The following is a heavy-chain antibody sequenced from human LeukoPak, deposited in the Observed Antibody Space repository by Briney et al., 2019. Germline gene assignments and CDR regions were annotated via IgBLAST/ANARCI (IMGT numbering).Heavy chain of an antibody. V-gene: IGHV4-59*11. J-gene: IGHJ2*01. D-gene: IGHD4-17*01. CDR2: IYYSGST. Sequence: SETLSLTCTVSGGSISSHYWSCIRRPPGKGLEWIGYIYYSGSTNYNPSLKSRVTISVDTSKNQFSLKLSSVTAADTAVYYCARTVPGWYFDLWGRGTLVTVSS. CDR3: ARTVPGWYFDL. CDR1: GGSISSHY.